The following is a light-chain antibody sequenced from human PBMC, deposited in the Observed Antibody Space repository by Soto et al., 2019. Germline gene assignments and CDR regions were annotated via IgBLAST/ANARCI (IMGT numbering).Light chain of an antibody. Sequence: DIQMTQSPSTLSASVGDRVTIPCRTSQRIRTSLAWYQQKPGKAPKLLIYDASSLESGVPSRFSGSGSGTEFTLTITSLQPDDFATYYCQQYNSYPWTFGQGTKVEIK. J-gene: IGKJ1*01. CDR3: QQYNSYPWT. V-gene: IGKV1-5*01. CDR1: QRIRTS. CDR2: DAS.